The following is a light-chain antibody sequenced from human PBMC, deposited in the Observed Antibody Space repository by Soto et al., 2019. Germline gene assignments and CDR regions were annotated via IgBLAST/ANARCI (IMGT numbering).Light chain of an antibody. Sequence: QSALTQPPSVSGAPGQSVTISCTGSSSNIGAGYDAHWYQQFPGTAPKLLIYGNNNRPSAVPDRFSGSRSGTSASLAITGLQAEDEADYYCQSYDSSLSAYVFGTGTKVTVL. CDR3: QSYDSSLSAYV. V-gene: IGLV1-40*01. CDR1: SSNIGAGYD. CDR2: GNN. J-gene: IGLJ1*01.